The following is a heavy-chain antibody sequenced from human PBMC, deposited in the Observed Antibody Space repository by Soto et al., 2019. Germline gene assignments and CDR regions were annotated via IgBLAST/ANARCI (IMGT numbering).Heavy chain of an antibody. CDR2: IYHSGST. CDR3: ASGGQYAPSYF. V-gene: IGHV4-59*01. J-gene: IGHJ4*02. D-gene: IGHD3-10*01. CDR1: GGSISSYY. Sequence: QGQLQESGPGLVKPSETLSLTCTVSGGSISSYYWSWIRQPPGKGLEWIGYIYHSGSTNHSPSLRSRVTISVDTSKNQFSLRLNSLTAADTAVYYCASGGQYAPSYFWGQGTLVTVSS.